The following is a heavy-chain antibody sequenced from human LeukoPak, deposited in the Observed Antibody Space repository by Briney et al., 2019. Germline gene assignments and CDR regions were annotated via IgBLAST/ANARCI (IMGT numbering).Heavy chain of an antibody. CDR2: MNPNSGNT. D-gene: IGHD6-19*01. Sequence: AASVKVSCKASGYTFTSYDINWVRQATGQGLEWMGWMNPNSGNTGYAQKLQGRVTMTTDTSTSTAYMELRSLRSDDTAVYYCARVGAVAGDYWGQGTLVTVSS. J-gene: IGHJ4*02. CDR1: GYTFTSYD. V-gene: IGHV1-8*01. CDR3: ARVGAVAGDY.